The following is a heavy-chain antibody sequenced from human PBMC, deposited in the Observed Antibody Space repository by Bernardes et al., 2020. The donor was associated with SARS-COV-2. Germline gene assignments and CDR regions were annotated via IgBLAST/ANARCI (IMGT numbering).Heavy chain of an antibody. J-gene: IGHJ4*02. CDR2: ISGSGGGT. CDR3: AKCLGYDSSGSYYEATDY. D-gene: IGHD3-22*01. Sequence: GGSLRLSCAASGFTFGGYAMNWVRQAPGKGLEWVSTISGSGGGTFYADSVKGRFTISRDNFKNTLYLQMNSLRVEDTAIYYCAKCLGYDSSGSYYEATDYWGQGTLVTVSS. V-gene: IGHV3-23*01. CDR1: GFTFGGYA.